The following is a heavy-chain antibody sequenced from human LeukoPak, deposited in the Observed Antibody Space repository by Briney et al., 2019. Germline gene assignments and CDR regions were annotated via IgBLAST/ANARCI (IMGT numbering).Heavy chain of an antibody. CDR2: IYYSGST. CDR1: GGSISSSSYY. Sequence: PSETLSLTCTVSGGSISSSSYYWGWIRQPPGKGLEWIGSIYYSGSTYYNPSLKSRVTISVDTSKNQFSLKLSSVTAADTAVYYCASHVLLWFGESAFDIWGQGTMVTVSS. J-gene: IGHJ3*02. CDR3: ASHVLLWFGESAFDI. D-gene: IGHD3-10*01. V-gene: IGHV4-39*01.